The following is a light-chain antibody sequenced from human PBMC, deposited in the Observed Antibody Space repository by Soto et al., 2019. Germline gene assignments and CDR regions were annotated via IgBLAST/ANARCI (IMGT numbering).Light chain of an antibody. Sequence: EIVMTQSPSTLSVSPRERSTLSFWASQSVSSNLAWYQQKPGQAPRLLISDASNRATGIPARFSGSGSGTDFTLTISSLEPEDFAVYYCHQRQYWTPITFGQGTRLEIK. CDR3: HQRQYWTPIT. J-gene: IGKJ5*01. CDR1: QSVSSN. V-gene: IGKV3-11*01. CDR2: DAS.